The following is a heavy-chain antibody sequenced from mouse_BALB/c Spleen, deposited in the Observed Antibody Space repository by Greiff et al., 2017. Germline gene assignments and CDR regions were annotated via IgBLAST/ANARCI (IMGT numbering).Heavy chain of an antibody. CDR1: GYSFTGYN. V-gene: IGHV1S135*01. J-gene: IGHJ4*01. D-gene: IGHD3-1*01. Sequence: VQLQQSGPELGKPGASVKISCKASGYSFTGYNMYWVKQSHRKSLEWIGYIDPYNGGTSYNQKSKGKATLTVDKSSSTAYMHLNSLTSEDSAIYYCARSGGGAMDYWGQGTSVTVSS. CDR3: ARSGGGAMDY. CDR2: IDPYNGGT.